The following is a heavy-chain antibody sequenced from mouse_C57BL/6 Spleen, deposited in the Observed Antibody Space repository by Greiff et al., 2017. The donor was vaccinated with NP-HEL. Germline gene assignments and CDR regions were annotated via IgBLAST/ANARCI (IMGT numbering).Heavy chain of an antibody. Sequence: EVQGVESGGGLVQPGGSLKLSCGASGFTFSDYYMYWVRQTPEKRLEWVAYISNGGGSTYYPDTVKGRFTISRDNAKNTLYLQMSRLKSEDTAMYYCARHGNSNYFYAMDYWGQGTSVTVSS. D-gene: IGHD2-5*01. CDR1: GFTFSDYY. J-gene: IGHJ4*01. CDR2: ISNGGGST. CDR3: ARHGNSNYFYAMDY. V-gene: IGHV5-12*01.